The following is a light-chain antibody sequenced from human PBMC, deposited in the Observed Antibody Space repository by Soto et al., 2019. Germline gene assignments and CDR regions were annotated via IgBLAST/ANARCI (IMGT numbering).Light chain of an antibody. CDR1: QGISTY. Sequence: DIHLTQSPSLLSASVGDRVTLTCRASQGISTYLAWYQQKLGKDPKLLIYGASTLQSGVPSRFSGSGSGTDFTLTISSLQTEDFATYECQQLNSYTLTFGGGTKVDNK. J-gene: IGKJ4*01. V-gene: IGKV1-9*01. CDR2: GAS. CDR3: QQLNSYTLT.